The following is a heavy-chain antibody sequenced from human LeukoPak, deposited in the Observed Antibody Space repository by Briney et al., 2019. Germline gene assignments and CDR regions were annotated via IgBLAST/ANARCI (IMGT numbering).Heavy chain of an antibody. Sequence: ASVKVSCKASGYTFTGYYMHWVRQAAGQGLEWMGWINPNSGGTNYAQKFQGRVTMTRDTSISTAYMELSRRRSDDTAVYYCARAQWFQSFDYWGQGTLVTVSS. J-gene: IGHJ4*02. V-gene: IGHV1-2*02. CDR3: ARAQWFQSFDY. CDR1: GYTFTGYY. CDR2: INPNSGGT. D-gene: IGHD3-22*01.